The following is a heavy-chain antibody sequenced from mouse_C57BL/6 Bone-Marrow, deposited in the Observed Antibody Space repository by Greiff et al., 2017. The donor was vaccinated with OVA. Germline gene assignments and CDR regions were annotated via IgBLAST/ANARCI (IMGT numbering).Heavy chain of an antibody. CDR1: GFTFSSYG. Sequence: DVMLVEPGGDLVKPGGSLKLSCAASGFTFSSYGMSWVRQTPDKRLEWVAIISSGGSYTYYPDSVTGRFTLSRDKAKNTLYLQMSSLKSEDTAMYYCASLYDGYLSWFAYWGQGTLVTVSA. D-gene: IGHD2-3*01. CDR3: ASLYDGYLSWFAY. V-gene: IGHV5-6*02. CDR2: ISSGGSYT. J-gene: IGHJ3*01.